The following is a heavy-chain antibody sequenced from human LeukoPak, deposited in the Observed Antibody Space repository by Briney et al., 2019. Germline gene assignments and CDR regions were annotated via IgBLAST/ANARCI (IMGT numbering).Heavy chain of an antibody. CDR2: IYYSGST. CDR1: GGSVSSYY. Sequence: SETLSLTCTVSGGSVSSYYWSWIRQPPGKGLEWIGYIYYSGSTNYNPSLKSRVTISVDTSKNQFSLKLSSVTAADTAVYYCTRRGYCSGGSCYPPGAFDIWGQGTMVTVSS. CDR3: TRRGYCSGGSCYPPGAFDI. J-gene: IGHJ3*02. V-gene: IGHV4-59*08. D-gene: IGHD2-15*01.